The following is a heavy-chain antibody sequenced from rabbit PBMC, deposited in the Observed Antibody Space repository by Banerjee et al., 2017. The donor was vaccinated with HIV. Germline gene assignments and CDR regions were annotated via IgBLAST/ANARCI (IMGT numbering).Heavy chain of an antibody. CDR2: ITYGGSA. CDR3: VRGSISGTDYNL. V-gene: IGHV1S40*01. CDR1: GFSFSSSYW. J-gene: IGHJ4*01. D-gene: IGHD1-1*01. Sequence: QSLEESGGDLVKPGASLTLTCTASGFSFSSSYWICWVRQAPGKGLEWIGYITYGGSAYYASGVKGRSPFSRHNAQNTLYLQLNSLTAADTATYFCVRGSISGTDYNLWGPGTLVTVS.